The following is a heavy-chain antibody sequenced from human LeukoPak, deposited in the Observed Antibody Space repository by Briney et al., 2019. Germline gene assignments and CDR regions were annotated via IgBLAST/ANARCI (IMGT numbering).Heavy chain of an antibody. V-gene: IGHV1-69*13. CDR3: ARGLYSNYGRFDY. CDR1: GGTFSSYA. J-gene: IGHJ4*02. CDR2: IIPIFGTA. Sequence: SVKVSCKASGGTFSSYAISWVRQAPGQGLEWMGGIIPIFGTANYAQKFQGRVTITADESTSTAYMELSGLRSEDTAVYYCARGLYSNYGRFDYWGQGALVTVSS. D-gene: IGHD4-11*01.